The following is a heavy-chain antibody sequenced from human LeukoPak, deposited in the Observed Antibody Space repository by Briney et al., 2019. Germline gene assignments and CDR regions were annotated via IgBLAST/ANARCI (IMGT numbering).Heavy chain of an antibody. CDR1: GGSISSSSYY. J-gene: IGHJ2*01. CDR2: IYHTGSS. Sequence: SETLSLTCTVSGGSISSSSYYWGWIRQPPGKGLEWIDSIYHTGSSYNNPSLKSRVTMSVDTSKNQFSLKLSSVTAADTAVYYCARAGRVPHGWYFDLWGRGTLVTVSS. V-gene: IGHV4-39*07. D-gene: IGHD3-10*01. CDR3: ARAGRVPHGWYFDL.